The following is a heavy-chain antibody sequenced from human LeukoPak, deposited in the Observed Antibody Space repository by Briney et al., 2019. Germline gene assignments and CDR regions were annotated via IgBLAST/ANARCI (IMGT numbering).Heavy chain of an antibody. CDR1: GGSISSSSYY. CDR2: IYYSGST. Sequence: SETLSLSCTVSGGSISSSSYYWGWIRQPPGKGLEWIGSIYYSGSTYYNPSLKSRVTISVDTSKNQFSLKLSSVTAADTAVYYCARRYYYGSGSYYFHYYYMDVWGKGTTVTISS. CDR3: ARRYYYGSGSYYFHYYYMDV. V-gene: IGHV4-39*07. D-gene: IGHD3-10*01. J-gene: IGHJ6*03.